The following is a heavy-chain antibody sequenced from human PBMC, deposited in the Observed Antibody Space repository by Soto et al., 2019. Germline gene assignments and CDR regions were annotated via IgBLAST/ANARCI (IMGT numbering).Heavy chain of an antibody. J-gene: IGHJ6*02. D-gene: IGHD5-18*01. Sequence: ASVKVSCKASGYIFSNFGLSWVRQAPGQGLEWMGWISGYNGSTNSAEKFQGRVTMTTDTSTSTAYMEVRSLTSDDTAVYYCARDKGYGFGWSSSSGMDVWGQGTTVTVSS. CDR3: ARDKGYGFGWSSSSGMDV. CDR2: ISGYNGST. CDR1: GYIFSNFG. V-gene: IGHV1-18*01.